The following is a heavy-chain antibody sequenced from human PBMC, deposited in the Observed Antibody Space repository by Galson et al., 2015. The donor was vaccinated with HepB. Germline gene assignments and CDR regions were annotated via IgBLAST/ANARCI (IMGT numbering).Heavy chain of an antibody. CDR1: GFSLSTSGVG. D-gene: IGHD4-23*01. CDR2: IYWDDDK. J-gene: IGHJ4*02. Sequence: PALVKPTQTLTLTCTFSGFSLSTSGVGVGWIRQPPGKALEWLALIYWDDDKRYSPSLKSRLTITKDTSKNQVVLTMTNMDPVDTATYYCAHTVGPPTRFDYWGQGTLVTVSS. CDR3: AHTVGPPTRFDY. V-gene: IGHV2-5*02.